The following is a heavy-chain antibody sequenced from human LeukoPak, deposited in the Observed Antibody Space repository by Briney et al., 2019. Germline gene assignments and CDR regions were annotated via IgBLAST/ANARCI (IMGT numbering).Heavy chain of an antibody. J-gene: IGHJ4*02. V-gene: IGHV1-69*04. CDR3: ARVGYSSSPVDY. D-gene: IGHD6-13*01. CDR2: IIPILGIA. Sequence: SVKVPCKASGGTFSSYAISWVRQAPGQGLEWMGRIIPILGIANYAQKFQGRVTITADKSTSTAYMELSSLRSEDTAVYYCARVGYSSSPVDYWGQGTLVTVSS. CDR1: GGTFSSYA.